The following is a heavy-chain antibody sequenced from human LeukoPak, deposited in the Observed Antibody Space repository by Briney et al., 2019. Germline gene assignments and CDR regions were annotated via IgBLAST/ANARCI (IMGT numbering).Heavy chain of an antibody. V-gene: IGHV4-4*07. J-gene: IGHJ5*01. Sequence: SETLTLTCTVSGGSISSYYWSWIRQPAGKGLEWVGRISTSGSTKYNPSLKSRVTMSVDTSNYQFSLKLSSVTAADAAVYYCARGYYDFWGGHSENLFDSGGQGTVVAVSA. D-gene: IGHD3-3*01. CDR1: GGSISSYY. CDR2: ISTSGST. CDR3: ARGYYDFWGGHSENLFDS.